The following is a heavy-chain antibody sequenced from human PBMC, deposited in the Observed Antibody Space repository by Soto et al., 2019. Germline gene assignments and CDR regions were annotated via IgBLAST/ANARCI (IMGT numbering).Heavy chain of an antibody. CDR3: ARDHVGRDSGSFGNWFDP. Sequence: QVQLVQSGAEVKKPGASVKVSCKASGYTFTGYYMHWVRQAPGQGLEWMGWINPNSGGTNYAQKFQGWVTMTRETSISTAYMERSSLRSDDTAVYYCARDHVGRDSGSFGNWFDPWGQGTLVTVSS. CDR1: GYTFTGYY. D-gene: IGHD1-26*01. J-gene: IGHJ5*02. CDR2: INPNSGGT. V-gene: IGHV1-2*04.